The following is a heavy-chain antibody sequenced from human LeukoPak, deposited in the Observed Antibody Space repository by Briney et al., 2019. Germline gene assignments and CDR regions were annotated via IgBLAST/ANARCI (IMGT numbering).Heavy chain of an antibody. CDR1: GGTFSSYA. J-gene: IGHJ3*02. CDR2: IIPIFGTA. D-gene: IGHD3-9*01. V-gene: IGHV1-69*05. CDR3: ARSRHDKGAFDI. Sequence: GASVKVSCKASGGTFSSYAISWVRQAPGQGLEWMGGIIPIFGTANYAQKFQGRVTITTDESTSTAYMELSSLRSEDTAVYYCARSRHDKGAFDIWGQGTMVTVSS.